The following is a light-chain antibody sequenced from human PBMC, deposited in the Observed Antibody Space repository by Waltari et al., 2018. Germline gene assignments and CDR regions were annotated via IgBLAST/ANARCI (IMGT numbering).Light chain of an antibody. J-gene: IGKJ4*01. CDR3: MQALQTPLT. V-gene: IGKV2-28*01. CDR2: LGS. Sequence: DIVITQSPLSLPVTPGEPASISCSSSQSLLHSNGYNYLYWYLQKPGQSPQLLIYLGSNRASGVPDRFSGSGSGTDFTLKISRVEAEDVGVYYCMQALQTPLTFGGGTKVEI. CDR1: QSLLHSNGYNY.